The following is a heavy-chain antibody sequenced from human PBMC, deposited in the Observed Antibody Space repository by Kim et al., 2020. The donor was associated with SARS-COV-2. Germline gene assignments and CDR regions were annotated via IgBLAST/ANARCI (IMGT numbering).Heavy chain of an antibody. CDR3: ARAFMVRGVRSHYYGMDV. CDR1: GFTFSSYG. D-gene: IGHD3-10*01. Sequence: GGSLRLSCAASGFTFSSYGMHWVRQAPGKGLEWVAVISYDGSNKYYADSVKGRFTISRDNSKNTLYLQMNSLRAEDTAVYYCARAFMVRGVRSHYYGMDVWGQGTTVTVSS. CDR2: ISYDGSNK. J-gene: IGHJ6*02. V-gene: IGHV3-33*05.